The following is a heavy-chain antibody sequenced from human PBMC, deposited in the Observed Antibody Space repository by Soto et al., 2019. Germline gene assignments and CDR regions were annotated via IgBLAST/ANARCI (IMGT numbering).Heavy chain of an antibody. D-gene: IGHD6-6*01. CDR2: VNPTNGDT. J-gene: IGHJ4*02. CDR3: ARLGQYRTSAGQLDY. V-gene: IGHV1-2*02. CDR1: WYTSSAHF. Sequence: ASVKVSWTASWYTSSAHFIHWVRQSTVQGLEWMGWVNPTNGDTNCTQKFQGRVTMTRDTSITTAYVELKSLRYEDTAVYFCARLGQYRTSAGQLDYWGQGILVTVSS.